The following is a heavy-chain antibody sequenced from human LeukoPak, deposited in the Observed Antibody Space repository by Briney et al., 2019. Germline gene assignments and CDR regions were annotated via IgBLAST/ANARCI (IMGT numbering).Heavy chain of an antibody. CDR2: IYYSGST. Sequence: SETLSLTCTVSGVSISSGGYYWSWIRQHPGKGLEWIGYIYYSGSTYYNPSLKSRVTISVDTSKNQFSLKLSSVTAADTAVYYCARDQAPDDGSGYVFDPWGQGTLVTVSS. V-gene: IGHV4-31*03. J-gene: IGHJ5*02. CDR3: ARDQAPDDGSGYVFDP. CDR1: GVSISSGGYY. D-gene: IGHD3-22*01.